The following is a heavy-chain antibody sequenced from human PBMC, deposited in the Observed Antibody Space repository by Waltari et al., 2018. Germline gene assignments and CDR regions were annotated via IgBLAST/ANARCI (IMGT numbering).Heavy chain of an antibody. CDR3: ARHRQGFCSSSSCNDAFDI. Sequence: EVQLVQSGAEVKKSGESLKISCKGSGYSFTNYWIDWVRQVPGKGREWMGIIYPGDSDTRYSPSFQGQVTISADKSISTAYLQWSSLKASDTAMYFCARHRQGFCSSSSCNDAFDIWGQGTLVTVSS. J-gene: IGHJ3*02. V-gene: IGHV5-51*01. D-gene: IGHD2-2*01. CDR1: GYSFTNYW. CDR2: IYPGDSDT.